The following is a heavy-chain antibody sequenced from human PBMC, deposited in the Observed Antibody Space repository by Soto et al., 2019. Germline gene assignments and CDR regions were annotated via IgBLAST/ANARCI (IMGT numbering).Heavy chain of an antibody. J-gene: IGHJ6*02. CDR1: GGSISSYY. CDR3: ARDSLVTDDILNGYPFYYYYGMDV. CDR2: IYTSGSI. D-gene: IGHD3-9*01. V-gene: IGHV4-4*07. Sequence: SETLSLTCTVSGGSISSYYWSWIRQPAGKGLEWIGRIYTSGSINYNPSLKSRVTMSVDTSKNQFSLKLSSVTAADTAVYYCARDSLVTDDILNGYPFYYYYGMDVWGQGTTVTVSS.